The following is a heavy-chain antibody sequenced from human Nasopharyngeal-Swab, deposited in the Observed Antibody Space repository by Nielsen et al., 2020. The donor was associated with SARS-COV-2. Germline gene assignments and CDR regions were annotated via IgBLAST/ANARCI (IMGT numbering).Heavy chain of an antibody. CDR1: GFTFSSSC. CDR3: ARLESSSWYWSY. Sequence: GGSLRLSCASSGFTFSSSCMSWFRLAPGKGLEWVANIKQDGSEKYYVDSVKGRFSISRDNAKNSLYLQMNSLRAEDTAVYYCARLESSSWYWSYWGQGTLVTVSS. D-gene: IGHD6-13*01. V-gene: IGHV3-7*01. J-gene: IGHJ4*02. CDR2: IKQDGSEK.